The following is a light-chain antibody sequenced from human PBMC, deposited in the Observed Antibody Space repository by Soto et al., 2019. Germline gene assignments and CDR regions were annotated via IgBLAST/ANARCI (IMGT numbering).Light chain of an antibody. V-gene: IGLV1-44*01. CDR3: AAWDDSLNGGV. CDR1: SSNIGSNT. Sequence: QSVLTQPPSASGTPGQRVTISCSGSSSNIGSNTVNWYQQLPGTAPKLLIYSNNQRPSGVPDRFSGSKSGTSASLAISGLQSEDEADYYCAAWDDSLNGGVFGGGTSDRP. J-gene: IGLJ2*01. CDR2: SNN.